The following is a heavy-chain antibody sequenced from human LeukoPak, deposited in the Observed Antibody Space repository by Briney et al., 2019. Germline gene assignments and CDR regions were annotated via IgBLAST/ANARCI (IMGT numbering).Heavy chain of an antibody. CDR3: AKVAGAKGSGWYPDN. J-gene: IGHJ4*02. V-gene: IGHV3-23*01. Sequence: SGGSLRLSCAASGFTFSSYAMSWVRQAPGKGLEWVSAISGSGGSTYYADSVKGRFTISRDTSKSTVYLQMNSLTAEDTAVYYCAKVAGAKGSGWYPDNWGQGALVTVSS. CDR2: ISGSGGST. D-gene: IGHD6-19*01. CDR1: GFTFSSYA.